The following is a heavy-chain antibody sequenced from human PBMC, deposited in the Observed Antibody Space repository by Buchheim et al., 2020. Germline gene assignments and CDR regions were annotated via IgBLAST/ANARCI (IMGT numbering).Heavy chain of an antibody. J-gene: IGHJ4*02. CDR3: ARDKGRYYFDY. CDR1: GFTFRSYA. V-gene: IGHV3-30*04. D-gene: IGHD1-26*01. CDR2: VSYDGSNT. Sequence: QVQLVESGGGVVQPGRSLRLSCAVSGFTFRSYAMHWVRQAPGKGLEWVAVVSYDGSNTYHADSAKGRFTISRDNSKNTLYRQMNSLRGEDTAVYYCARDKGRYYFDYWGQGTL.